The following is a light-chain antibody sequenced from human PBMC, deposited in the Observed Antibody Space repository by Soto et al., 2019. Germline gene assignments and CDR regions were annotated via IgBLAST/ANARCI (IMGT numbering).Light chain of an antibody. CDR2: DAS. J-gene: IGKJ5*01. CDR3: QQRSNRPQVT. Sequence: EIVLTQSPATLSLSPGERATLSCRASQSVSRYLAWYQQRPGQAPRLLMYDASNRATGIPDRFSGSGSGTDFTLTISSLDPEDFAVYYCQQRSNRPQVTFGQGTRLDIK. CDR1: QSVSRY. V-gene: IGKV3-11*01.